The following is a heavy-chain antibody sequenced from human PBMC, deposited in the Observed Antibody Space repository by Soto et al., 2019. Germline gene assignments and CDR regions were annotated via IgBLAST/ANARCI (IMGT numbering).Heavy chain of an antibody. J-gene: IGHJ4*02. D-gene: IGHD6-13*01. V-gene: IGHV3-7*01. CDR3: ARAGSSSSWTRIDY. CDR1: GFTFSSYW. CDR2: IKQDGSEK. Sequence: GGSLRLSCAASGFTFSSYWMSWVRQAPGKGLEWVANIKQDGSEKYYVDSVKGRFTISRGNAKNSLYLQMNSLRAEDTAVYYCARAGSSSSWTRIDYWGQGTLVTVSS.